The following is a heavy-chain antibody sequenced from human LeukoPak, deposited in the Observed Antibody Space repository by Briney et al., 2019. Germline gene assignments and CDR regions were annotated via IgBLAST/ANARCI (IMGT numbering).Heavy chain of an antibody. CDR1: GYTFTSYA. CDR2: INTNTGNP. D-gene: IGHD3-3*01. V-gene: IGHV7-4-1*02. Sequence: ASVKVSCKASGYTFTSYAMNWVRQAPGQGLEWMGWINTNTGNPTYAQGFTGRFVFSLDTSVSTAYLQISSLKAEDTAVYYCARGDNWVTSVAYYDFWSGYYSPAALDYWGQGTLVTVSS. J-gene: IGHJ4*02. CDR3: ARGDNWVTSVAYYDFWSGYYSPAALDY.